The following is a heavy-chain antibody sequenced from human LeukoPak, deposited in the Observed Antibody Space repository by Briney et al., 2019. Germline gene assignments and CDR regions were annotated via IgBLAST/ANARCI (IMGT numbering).Heavy chain of an antibody. CDR3: ANSPGGSTGWFPDS. J-gene: IGHJ4*02. CDR2: IRYDGSNK. D-gene: IGHD6-19*01. V-gene: IGHV3-30*02. Sequence: PGGSLRLSCAASGFTFSNSGMHWVRQAPGKGLEWVAFIRYDGSNKYYADSVKGRFTISRDNSKNTLYLQMNSLRAEGTAAYYCANSPGGSTGWFPDSWGQGTLVTVSS. CDR1: GFTFSNSG.